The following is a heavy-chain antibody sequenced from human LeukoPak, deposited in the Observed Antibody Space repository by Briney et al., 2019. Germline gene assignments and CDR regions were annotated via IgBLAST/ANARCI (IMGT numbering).Heavy chain of an antibody. J-gene: IGHJ4*02. Sequence: PSETLSLTCTVSGGSISSGSYYWSWIRQPAGKGLEWIGEINHSGSTSYNPSLKSRVTISVDTSKNQFSLKVTSVTAADTAVYFCAVIDVDTAMVTDYWGQGTLVTVSS. D-gene: IGHD5-18*01. CDR3: AVIDVDTAMVTDY. V-gene: IGHV4-61*10. CDR1: GGSISSGSYY. CDR2: INHSGST.